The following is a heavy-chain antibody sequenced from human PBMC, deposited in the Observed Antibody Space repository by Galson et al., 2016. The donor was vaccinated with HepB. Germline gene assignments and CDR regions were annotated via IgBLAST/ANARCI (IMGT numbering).Heavy chain of an antibody. Sequence: SVKVSCKGSGYTLSGYGIHWVRQAPGQRLEWLGWINVGDGYRKYSQKFQGRVAITTDISATTAYMELSSLRSEDTAIYYCARGSDRKFGPWGQGTLVTVSS. V-gene: IGHV1-3*01. J-gene: IGHJ5*02. CDR1: GYTLSGYG. CDR2: INVGDGYR. CDR3: ARGSDRKFGP.